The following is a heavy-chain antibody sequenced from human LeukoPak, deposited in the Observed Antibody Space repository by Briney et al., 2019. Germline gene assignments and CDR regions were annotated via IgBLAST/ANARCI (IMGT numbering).Heavy chain of an antibody. D-gene: IGHD2-15*01. Sequence: PGRSLRLSCAASGFTFDDYAMHWVRQAPGKGLEWVSGISWNSGSIGYADSVKGRFTISRDNAKNSLYLQMNSLRAEDTALYYCAKDIDEEEDTILLDYWGQGTLVTVSS. J-gene: IGHJ4*02. CDR2: ISWNSGSI. CDR1: GFTFDDYA. V-gene: IGHV3-9*01. CDR3: AKDIDEEEDTILLDY.